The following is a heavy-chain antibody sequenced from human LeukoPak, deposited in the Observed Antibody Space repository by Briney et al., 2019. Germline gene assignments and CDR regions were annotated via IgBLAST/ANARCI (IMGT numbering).Heavy chain of an antibody. CDR3: ASSLRKRSGYFGRYFDP. Sequence: PSETLSLTCAVYGGSFSGYYWSWIRQPPGKGLEWIGEINHSGSTNYNPSLKSRVTISVDTSKNQFSLKLSSVTAADTAVYYCASSLRKRSGYFGRYFDPWGRGTLVTVSS. J-gene: IGHJ2*01. D-gene: IGHD3-22*01. CDR2: INHSGST. CDR1: GGSFSGYY. V-gene: IGHV4-34*01.